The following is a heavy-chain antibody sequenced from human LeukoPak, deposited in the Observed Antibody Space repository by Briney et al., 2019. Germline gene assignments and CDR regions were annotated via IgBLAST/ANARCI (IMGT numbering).Heavy chain of an antibody. V-gene: IGHV4-4*07. Sequence: PSETLSLTCTVSGGSISSHYWSWTRQPAGKGLEWIGRISTTGSTNYNPSLKSRVTMSVDTSKNQFSLKLSSVTAADTAVYYCAREVEMARQFDYWGQGTLVTVS. J-gene: IGHJ4*02. CDR3: AREVEMARQFDY. CDR1: GGSISSHY. CDR2: ISTTGST. D-gene: IGHD5-24*01.